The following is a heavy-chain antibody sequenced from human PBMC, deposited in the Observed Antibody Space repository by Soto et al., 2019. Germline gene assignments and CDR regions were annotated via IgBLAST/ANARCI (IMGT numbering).Heavy chain of an antibody. CDR1: GGSISSYY. CDR2: IYYSGST. D-gene: IGHD4-17*01. J-gene: IGHJ4*02. V-gene: IGHV4-59*01. CDR3: ARCTVTHYFDS. Sequence: SETLSLTCTVSGGSISSYYWSWIRQPPGKGLEWIGYIYYSGSTNYNPSLKSRVTISVDTSKNQFSLKLSSVTAADTAVYYCARCTVTHYFDSWGQGTLVTVSS.